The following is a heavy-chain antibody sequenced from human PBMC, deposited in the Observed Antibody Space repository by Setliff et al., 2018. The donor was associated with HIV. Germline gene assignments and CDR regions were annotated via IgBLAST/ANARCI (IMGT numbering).Heavy chain of an antibody. CDR2: LYGHSST. CDR1: GDSIGTGTHY. D-gene: IGHD3-10*01. V-gene: IGHV4-39*01. Sequence: ASETLSLTCNVSGDSIGTGTHYWAWIRQPPGKGLEWIGSLYGHSSTYYTKSLRGRVTISADTSKNQFSLRLSSVTALDTAVYYCSRLYGSGHYFALDFWGQGALVTVSS. CDR3: SRLYGSGHYFALDF. J-gene: IGHJ4*02.